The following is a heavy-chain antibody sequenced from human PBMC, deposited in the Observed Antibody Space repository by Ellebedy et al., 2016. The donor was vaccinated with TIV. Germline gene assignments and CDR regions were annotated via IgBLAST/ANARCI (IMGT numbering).Heavy chain of an antibody. D-gene: IGHD5-12*01. CDR2: IKQDGSEK. CDR3: ARDRPYSGSYSDY. V-gene: IGHV3-7*01. CDR1: GFTFSNYW. J-gene: IGHJ4*02. Sequence: GGSLRLXCAASGFTFSNYWMNWVRQAPGKGLEWVANIKQDGSEKYYVDSVKGRFTISRDNAKKSLYLQMNSLRAEDTAVYYCARDRPYSGSYSDYWGQGTLVTVSS.